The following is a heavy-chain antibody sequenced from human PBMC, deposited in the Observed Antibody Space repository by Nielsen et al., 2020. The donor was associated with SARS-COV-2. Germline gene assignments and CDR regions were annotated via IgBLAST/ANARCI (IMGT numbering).Heavy chain of an antibody. CDR1: GFTFSSYG. CDR2: ISYDGSNK. Sequence: GESLKISCAASGFTFSSYGMHWVRQAPGKGLEWVAVISYDGSNKYYADSVKGRFTISRDNSKNTLYPQMNSLRAEDTAVYYCAKETTIWGQGTMVTVSS. J-gene: IGHJ3*02. CDR3: AKETTI. V-gene: IGHV3-30*18. D-gene: IGHD1-1*01.